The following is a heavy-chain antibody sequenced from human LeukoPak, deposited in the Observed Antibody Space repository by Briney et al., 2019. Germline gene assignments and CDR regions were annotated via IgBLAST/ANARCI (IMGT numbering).Heavy chain of an antibody. Sequence: PSETLSLTCTVSGGSISSYHWSWIRQPPGKGLECIGYIYYSGSTHYNPSLKSRVTISVDTSKNQFSLKLSSVTAADTAVYFCARARNYYDSSDYYFEGDAFDIWGQGTMVSVSS. D-gene: IGHD3-22*01. CDR3: ARARNYYDSSDYYFEGDAFDI. V-gene: IGHV4-59*01. J-gene: IGHJ3*02. CDR2: IYYSGST. CDR1: GGSISSYH.